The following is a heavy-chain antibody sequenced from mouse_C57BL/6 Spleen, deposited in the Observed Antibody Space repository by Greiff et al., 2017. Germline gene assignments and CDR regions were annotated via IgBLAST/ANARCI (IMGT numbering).Heavy chain of an antibody. CDR1: GYTFTSYW. CDR2: IDPSDSET. D-gene: IGHD1-1*01. V-gene: IGHV1-52*01. CDR3: ARFNGSSSSWFAY. Sequence: VQLQQPGAELVRPGSSVKLSCKASGYTFTSYWMHWVKQRPIQGLEWIGNIDPSDSETHYNQKFKDKATLTVDKSSSTAYMQLSSLTSEGSAVYYGARFNGSSSSWFAYWGQGTLVTVSA. J-gene: IGHJ3*01.